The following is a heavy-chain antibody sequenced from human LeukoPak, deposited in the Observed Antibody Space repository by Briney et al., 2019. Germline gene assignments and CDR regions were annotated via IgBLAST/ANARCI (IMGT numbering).Heavy chain of an antibody. CDR3: ARTAVAVLGGFDP. J-gene: IGHJ5*02. V-gene: IGHV4-59*01. Sequence: SETLSLTCTVSGGSISSYYWSWIRQPPGKGLEWIGYIYYSGSTNYNPSLKSRVTISVDTSKNQFSLKLSPVTAADTAVYYCARTAVAVLGGFDPWGQGTLVTVSS. CDR2: IYYSGST. D-gene: IGHD6-19*01. CDR1: GGSISSYY.